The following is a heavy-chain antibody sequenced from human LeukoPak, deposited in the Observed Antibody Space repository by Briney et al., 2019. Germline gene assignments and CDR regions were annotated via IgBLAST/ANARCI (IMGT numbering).Heavy chain of an antibody. Sequence: PGGSLRLSCAASGFTFSSYWMSWVRQAPGKGLEWVANIKQDGSEKYYVDSVKGRFTISRDNAKNSMYLQMNSLGAEDTAVYYCARLYCYASGSYYIYFDYWGQGTLVTVSS. CDR1: GFTFSSYW. V-gene: IGHV3-7*04. CDR3: ARLYCYASGSYYIYFDY. CDR2: IKQDGSEK. J-gene: IGHJ4*02. D-gene: IGHD3-10*01.